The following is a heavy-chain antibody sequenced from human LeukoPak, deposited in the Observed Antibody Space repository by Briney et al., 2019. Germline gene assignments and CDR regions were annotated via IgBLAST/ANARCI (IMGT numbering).Heavy chain of an antibody. CDR1: GFTFSSYS. CDR2: ISSSSSYI. CDR3: ARDARRDGYNPFDY. D-gene: IGHD5-24*01. J-gene: IGHJ4*02. Sequence: GGSLRLSCAASGFTFSSYSMNWVRQAPGKGLEWVSSISSSSSYIYYADSAKGRFTISRDNAKNSLYLQMNSLRAEDTAVYYCARDARRDGYNPFDYWGQGTLVTVSS. V-gene: IGHV3-21*01.